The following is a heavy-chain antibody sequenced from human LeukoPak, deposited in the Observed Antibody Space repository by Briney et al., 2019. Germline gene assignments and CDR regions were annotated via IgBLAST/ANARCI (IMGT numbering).Heavy chain of an antibody. V-gene: IGHV4-39*01. Sequence: SETLSLTCTVSGGSISSSSYYWGWIRQPPGKGLEWIGSIYYSGSTYYNPSLKSRVTISVDTSKNQFSLKLSSVTAADTAVYYCARLAGGELVLRFHPWGQGTLVTVSS. J-gene: IGHJ5*02. CDR2: IYYSGST. D-gene: IGHD3-10*01. CDR3: ARLAGGELVLRFHP. CDR1: GGSISSSSYY.